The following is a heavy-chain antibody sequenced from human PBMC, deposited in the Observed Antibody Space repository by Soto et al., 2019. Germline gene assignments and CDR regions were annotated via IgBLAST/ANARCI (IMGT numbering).Heavy chain of an antibody. V-gene: IGHV3-73*01. CDR2: IRSKANSYAT. J-gene: IGHJ3*02. Sequence: GGSLRLSCAASGFTFSGSAMHWVRQASGKGLEWVGRIRSKANSYATAYAASVKGRFTISRDDSKNTAYLQMNSLKTEDTAVYYCATYCSSTSCLYAHDAFDIWGQGTMVTVS. D-gene: IGHD2-2*01. CDR3: ATYCSSTSCLYAHDAFDI. CDR1: GFTFSGSA.